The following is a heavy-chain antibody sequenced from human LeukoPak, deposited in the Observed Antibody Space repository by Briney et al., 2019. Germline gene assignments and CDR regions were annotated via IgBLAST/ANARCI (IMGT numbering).Heavy chain of an antibody. CDR3: AKEVYYDSSAYIDY. J-gene: IGHJ4*02. V-gene: IGHV3-23*01. Sequence: GGSLRPSCAASGFTFSSYAMSWVRQAPGKGLEWVSAISGSGGSTYYADSVKGRFTISRDNSKNTLYLQMNSLRAEDTAVYYCAKEVYYDSSAYIDYWGQGTLVTVSS. CDR2: ISGSGGST. D-gene: IGHD3-22*01. CDR1: GFTFSSYA.